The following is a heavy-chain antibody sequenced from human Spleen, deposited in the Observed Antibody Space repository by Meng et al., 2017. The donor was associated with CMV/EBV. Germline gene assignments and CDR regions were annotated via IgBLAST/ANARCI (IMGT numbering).Heavy chain of an antibody. CDR3: ARVRTWIQPSGGFDY. Sequence: SETLSLTCTVSGGSISSYYWSWIRQPPGKGLEWIGYISYSGSTNYNPSLKSRVTLSVDTSKNQFSLKLSSVTAADTAVYYCARVRTWIQPSGGFDYWGQGTLVTVSS. D-gene: IGHD5-18*01. J-gene: IGHJ4*02. V-gene: IGHV4-59*01. CDR2: ISYSGST. CDR1: GGSISSYY.